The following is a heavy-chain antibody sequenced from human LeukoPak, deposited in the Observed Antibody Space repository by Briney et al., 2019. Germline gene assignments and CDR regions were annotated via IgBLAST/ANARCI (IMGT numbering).Heavy chain of an antibody. CDR1: GCTFTGYY. CDR3: ACSSTSGNDAFDI. CDR2: INPNSGGT. J-gene: IGHJ3*02. Sequence: GASVTVSCKASGCTFTGYYMHWVRQAPGQGLEWMGRINPNSGGTNYAQKFQGRVTMTRDTSISTAYMELSRLRSDDTAVYYCACSSTSGNDAFDIWGQGTMVTVSS. D-gene: IGHD2-2*01. V-gene: IGHV1-2*06.